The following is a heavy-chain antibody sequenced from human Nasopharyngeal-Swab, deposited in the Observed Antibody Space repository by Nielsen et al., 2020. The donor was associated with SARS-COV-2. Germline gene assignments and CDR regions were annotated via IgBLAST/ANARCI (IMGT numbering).Heavy chain of an antibody. J-gene: IGHJ4*02. V-gene: IGHV5-10-1*01. CDR1: GYSFTSYW. CDR2: IDPSDSYT. D-gene: IGHD4-17*01. CDR3: ARRTNYGDSSDY. Sequence: GESLKISCKGSGYSFTSYWIRWVRQMPGKGLEWMGRIDPSDSYTNYSPSFQGHVTISADKSISTAYLQWSSLKASDTAMYYCARRTNYGDSSDYWGQGTLVTVSS.